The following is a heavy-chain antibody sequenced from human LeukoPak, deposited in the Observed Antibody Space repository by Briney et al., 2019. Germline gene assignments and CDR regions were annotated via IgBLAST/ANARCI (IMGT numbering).Heavy chain of an antibody. CDR2: VSHSGST. Sequence: PSETLSLTCGVYGGSFNGYYWSWLRQPPGKGLEWIGEVSHSGSTNYSPSLNGRVTMSLDTSKNQVSLNLNSMTASDTAVYYCTRKGRSSCPFPNWGRGTLVTVSS. D-gene: IGHD2-2*01. CDR1: GGSFNGYY. J-gene: IGHJ1*01. V-gene: IGHV4-34*01. CDR3: TRKGRSSCPFPN.